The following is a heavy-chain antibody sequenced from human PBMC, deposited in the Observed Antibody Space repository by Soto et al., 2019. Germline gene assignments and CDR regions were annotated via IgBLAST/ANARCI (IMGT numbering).Heavy chain of an antibody. Sequence: QVQLVQSGAEVKKPGASVKVSCKASGDTFTSYGISWVRQAPGQGLEWVGWINGENGDTNYPQRLQSRDTMTTDKSTRTAYIEPSSLRSDDTYVHHCARDWGHSGSFHPARIDYWRQGTLVTVS. V-gene: IGHV1-18*01. CDR1: GDTFTSYG. CDR3: ARDWGHSGSFHPARIDY. CDR2: INGENGDT. D-gene: IGHD1-26*01. J-gene: IGHJ4*02.